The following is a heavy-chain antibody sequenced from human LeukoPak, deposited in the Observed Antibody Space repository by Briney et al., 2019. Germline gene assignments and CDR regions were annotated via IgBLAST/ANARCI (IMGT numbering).Heavy chain of an antibody. Sequence: PGGSLRLSCAASGFTFSSYSMSWVRQAPGKGLEWVSSIIATSTSIYYADSLKGRFTISRDNAKNSLYLQMNSLRAEDTAVYYCVRTYYDILTAYNPYFDYWGQGILVTVSS. D-gene: IGHD3-9*01. CDR1: GFTFSSYS. CDR3: VRTYYDILTAYNPYFDY. CDR2: IIATSTSI. J-gene: IGHJ4*02. V-gene: IGHV3-21*01.